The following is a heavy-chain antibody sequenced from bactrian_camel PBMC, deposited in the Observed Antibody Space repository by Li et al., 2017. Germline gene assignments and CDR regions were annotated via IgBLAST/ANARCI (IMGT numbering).Heavy chain of an antibody. D-gene: IGHD3*01. V-gene: IGHV3S1*01. J-gene: IGHJ4*01. CDR1: GSTSMYWW. CDR2: INRSSGT. Sequence: HVQLVESGGGLVQPGGSLRLSCSAGGSTSMYWWMGWVRQASGKGLEWVSTINRSSGTYYADSVKGRFTISSDNAKNALYLQLSSLKTEDTAMYYCTTGFSAAAAYVGQGTQVTVS.